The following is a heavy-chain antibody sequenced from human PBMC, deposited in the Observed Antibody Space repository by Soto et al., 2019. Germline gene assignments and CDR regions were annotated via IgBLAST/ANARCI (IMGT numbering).Heavy chain of an antibody. V-gene: IGHV3-11*05. CDR2: ISSSGTSA. CDR1: GFTFSAVY. D-gene: IGHD6-19*01. J-gene: IGHJ4*02. CDR3: ARDRGAVTGQYFDY. Sequence: QVQLEESGGSLVKPGGSLRLSCAASGFTFSAVYMSWIRQAPNKGLEYISYISSSGTSANYADSVKGGFTISRDNAKNSLYLQMNSLRAEDTAVYYCARDRGAVTGQYFDYWGQGALVTVSS.